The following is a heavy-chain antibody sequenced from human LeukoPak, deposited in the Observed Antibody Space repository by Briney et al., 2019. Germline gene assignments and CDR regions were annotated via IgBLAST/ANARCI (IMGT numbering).Heavy chain of an antibody. J-gene: IGHJ4*02. D-gene: IGHD6-19*01. V-gene: IGHV1-46*01. CDR3: ARASLMSSGWYSFDY. CDR1: GYTFTSYY. CDR2: INPSGGST. Sequence: ASVKVSCKASGYTFTSYYMHWVRQAPGQGHEWMGIINPSGGSTSYAQKFQGRVTMTRDTSTSTVYMELSSLRSEDTAVYYCARASLMSSGWYSFDYWGQGTLVTVSS.